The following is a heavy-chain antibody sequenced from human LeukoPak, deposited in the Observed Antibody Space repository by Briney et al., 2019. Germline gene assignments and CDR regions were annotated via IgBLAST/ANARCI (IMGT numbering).Heavy chain of an antibody. D-gene: IGHD7-27*01. J-gene: IGHJ4*02. CDR3: VRDGSSWGNFDY. V-gene: IGHV3-48*01. CDR1: GFTSSTYA. Sequence: GGSLRLSCAASGFTSSTYAMDWVRPAPGKGLEWVSYLSSSSSVLYHADSVKGRFTISRDNAKNSQYLQMNSLRTDDTSVYYCVRDGSSWGNFDYWGQGTLVSVSS. CDR2: LSSSSSVL.